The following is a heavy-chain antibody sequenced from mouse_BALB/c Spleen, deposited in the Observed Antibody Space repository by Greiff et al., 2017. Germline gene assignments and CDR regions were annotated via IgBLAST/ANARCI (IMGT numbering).Heavy chain of an antibody. J-gene: IGHJ3*01. Sequence: VQLKQSGAELVRPGALVKLSCKASGFNIKDYYMHWVKQRPEQGLEWIGWIDPENGNTIYDPKFQGKASITADTSSNTAYLQLSSLTSEDTAVYYCARGGNPFAYWGQGTLVTVSA. V-gene: IGHV14-1*02. CDR3: ARGGNPFAY. CDR1: GFNIKDYY. CDR2: IDPENGNT. D-gene: IGHD2-1*01.